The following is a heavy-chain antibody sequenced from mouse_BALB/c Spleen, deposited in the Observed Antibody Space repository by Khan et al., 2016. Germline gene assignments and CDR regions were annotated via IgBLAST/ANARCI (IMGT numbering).Heavy chain of an antibody. V-gene: IGHV5-4*02. Sequence: EVELVESGGGLVKPGGSLKLSCAASGFTFSDFYMYWLRQTPEKRLEWVATISHGGRYTYYPDSVKGRFTIFRDNANDNLYLQMTSLKSEATAMYFRASPGTTYPYWFFDVLGAGTTVSVSS. D-gene: IGHD1-1*01. CDR2: ISHGGRYT. CDR3: ASPGTTYPYWFFDV. CDR1: GFTFSDFY. J-gene: IGHJ1*01.